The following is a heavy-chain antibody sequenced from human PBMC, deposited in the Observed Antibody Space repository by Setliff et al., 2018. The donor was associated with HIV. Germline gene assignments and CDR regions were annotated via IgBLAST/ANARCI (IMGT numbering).Heavy chain of an antibody. CDR1: SVSLSTHNYY. D-gene: IGHD1-1*01. J-gene: IGHJ6*03. CDR2: TYYSGTT. V-gene: IGHV4-31*03. CDR3: ERVNCDSPPNYYIDV. Sequence: SETLSLTCTVSSVSLSTHNYYWYWIRPHPGKGLEWLGPTYYSGTTQYTTSLESRVTISVDRSKNQISLSLRPVTAAVTAVYYCERVNCDSPPNYYIDVWGKGTTVTFSS.